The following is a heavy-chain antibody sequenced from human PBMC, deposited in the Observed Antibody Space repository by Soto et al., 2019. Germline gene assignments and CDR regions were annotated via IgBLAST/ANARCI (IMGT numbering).Heavy chain of an antibody. D-gene: IGHD2-2*01. Sequence: ASVKVSCKASGYTFTSYGISWVRQAPGQGLEWMGWISAYNGNTNYAQKLQGRVTMTTDTSISTAYMELSSLRSEDTAVYYCARAPIVVVPAARRTRTKDMDVWGKGTTVTVSS. V-gene: IGHV1-18*01. CDR1: GYTFTSYG. J-gene: IGHJ6*03. CDR2: ISAYNGNT. CDR3: ARAPIVVVPAARRTRTKDMDV.